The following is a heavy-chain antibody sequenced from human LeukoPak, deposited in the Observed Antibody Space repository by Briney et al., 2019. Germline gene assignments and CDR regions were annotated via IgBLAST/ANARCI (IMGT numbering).Heavy chain of an antibody. D-gene: IGHD3-3*01. J-gene: IGHJ4*02. CDR1: GFTFDDYA. Sequence: GGSLRLSCAASGFTFDDYAMHWVRQAPGKGLEWVSGISWNSGSIGYADSVKGRFTISRDNAKNSLYLQMNSLRAEDMALYYCAKGGYDFWSGSDYWGQGTLVTVSS. V-gene: IGHV3-9*03. CDR2: ISWNSGSI. CDR3: AKGGYDFWSGSDY.